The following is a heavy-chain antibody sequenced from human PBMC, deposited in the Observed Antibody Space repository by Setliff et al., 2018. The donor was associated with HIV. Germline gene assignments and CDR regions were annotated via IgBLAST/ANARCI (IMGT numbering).Heavy chain of an antibody. CDR3: ARDSPLSHFDY. V-gene: IGHV3-53*01. J-gene: IGHJ4*02. CDR1: GFTVSRFY. CDR2: IYSDGSS. Sequence: LSCAASGFTVSRFYMSWVRQAPGKGLEWVSVIYSDGSSYYADSVRGRFTISRDNYKNTLYLQMNSLRPEDTAVYYCARDSPLSHFDYWGQGILVTVSS.